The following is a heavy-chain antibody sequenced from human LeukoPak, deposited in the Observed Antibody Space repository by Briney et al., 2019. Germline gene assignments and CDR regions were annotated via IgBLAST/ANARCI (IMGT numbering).Heavy chain of an antibody. J-gene: IGHJ4*02. CDR2: IIPMLDIQ. D-gene: IGHD7-27*01. CDR3: ARPVASGSRAYFDY. Sequence: SVKVSCKASGGTFSSYVITWVRQAPGQGLEWMGRIIPMLDIQNYAQKFQGRVTITADESTSTAYMELSSLRSEDTAVYYCARPVASGSRAYFDYWGQGTLVTVSS. V-gene: IGHV1-69*04. CDR1: GGTFSSYV.